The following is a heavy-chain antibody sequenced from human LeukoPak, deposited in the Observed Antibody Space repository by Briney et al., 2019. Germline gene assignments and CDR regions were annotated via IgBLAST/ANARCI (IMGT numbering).Heavy chain of an antibody. CDR2: IYYGGNT. CDR3: ARHPYSGSPFDY. CDR1: GDSISSGSYS. V-gene: IGHV4-39*01. D-gene: IGHD1-26*01. Sequence: SETLSLTCTVSGDSISSGSYSWDWIRQPPGKGLEWIGSIYYGGNTYHNPSLKSRVTISVDTSKNQFSLKLSSVTAADTAVYYCARHPYSGSPFDYWGQGTLVTVSS. J-gene: IGHJ4*02.